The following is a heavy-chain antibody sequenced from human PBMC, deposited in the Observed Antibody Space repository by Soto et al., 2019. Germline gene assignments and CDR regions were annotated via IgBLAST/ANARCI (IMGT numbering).Heavy chain of an antibody. D-gene: IGHD2-15*01. CDR2: IIPIFGTA. CDR1: GGTFSSYA. J-gene: IGHJ6*02. CDR3: AREEGYCSGGSCYYYGMDV. V-gene: IGHV1-69*12. Sequence: QVQLVQSGAEVKKPGSSVKVSCKASGGTFSSYAISWVRQAPGQGLEWMGGIIPIFGTANYAQKFQGRVTITADESTSTAYMELSSLRSEDTAVYYCAREEGYCSGGSCYYYGMDVWGQGTTVTVSS.